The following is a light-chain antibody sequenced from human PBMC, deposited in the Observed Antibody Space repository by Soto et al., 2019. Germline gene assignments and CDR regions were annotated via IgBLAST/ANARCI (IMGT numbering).Light chain of an antibody. CDR1: QSLLHSNGYNY. J-gene: IGKJ4*02. V-gene: IGKV2-28*01. Sequence: DIVMTQSPLSLPVTPGEPASISCRSSQSLLHSNGYNYLYWYLQKPGQSPQLLIDLGSNRASGVADRFSGSGSGTDFTLKISRVEAEDVGVYYCMQALQTPLTFGGGTKVEIK. CDR3: MQALQTPLT. CDR2: LGS.